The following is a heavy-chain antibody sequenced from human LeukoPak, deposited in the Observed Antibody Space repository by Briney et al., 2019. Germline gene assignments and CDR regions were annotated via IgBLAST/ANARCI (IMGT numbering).Heavy chain of an antibody. CDR2: LRSDGSSK. J-gene: IGHJ4*02. CDR1: AFPFSSYS. CDR3: AKEESPRVLFVY. Sequence: PGGSLRLSCAASAFPFSSYSMHWVRQAPGKGLEWVAFLRSDGSSKLYADSVQGRFTISRDNSRNILYLQMNNLRLEDTAMYYCAKEESPRVLFVYWGRGSLVTVSS. D-gene: IGHD3-10*02. V-gene: IGHV3-30*02.